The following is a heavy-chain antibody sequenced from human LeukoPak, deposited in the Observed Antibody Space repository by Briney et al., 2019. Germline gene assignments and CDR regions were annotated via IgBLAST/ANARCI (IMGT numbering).Heavy chain of an antibody. J-gene: IGHJ4*02. CDR1: GFTFSSYA. CDR2: ICGSGGST. CDR3: ASSRTYGSGSYYPPFDY. D-gene: IGHD3-10*01. Sequence: GGSLRLSCAASGFTFSSYAMSWVRQAPGKGLEWVSAICGSGGSTYYADSVKGRFTISRDYYKNTLYLQMNSLRAEDTAVYYCASSRTYGSGSYYPPFDYWGQGTLVTVSS. V-gene: IGHV3-23*01.